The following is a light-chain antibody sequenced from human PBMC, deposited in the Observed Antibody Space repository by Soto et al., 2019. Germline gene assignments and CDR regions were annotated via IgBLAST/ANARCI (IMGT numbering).Light chain of an antibody. J-gene: IGLJ3*02. Sequence: QYVLTQPPSVSGAPGQRVTISCTGSSSKIGAGYDVHWYQQLPGTAPKLLIYGDNNRPSGVPDRFSGSKSGTSASLAITGLQAEDEADYYCQSYDSSLSAWVFGGGTKLTVL. CDR3: QSYDSSLSAWV. V-gene: IGLV1-40*01. CDR2: GDN. CDR1: SSKIGAGYD.